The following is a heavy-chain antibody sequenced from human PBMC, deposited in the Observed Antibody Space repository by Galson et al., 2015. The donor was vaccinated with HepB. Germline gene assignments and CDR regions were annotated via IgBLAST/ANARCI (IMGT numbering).Heavy chain of an antibody. CDR3: ARDRRAYYYYYMDV. Sequence: SLRLSCAASGFTFSSYWMSWVRQAPGKGLEWVVNIKQDGSEKYYVDSVKGRFTISRDNAKNSLYLQMNSLRAEDTAVYYCARDRRAYYYYYMDVWGKGTTVTVSS. CDR2: IKQDGSEK. CDR1: GFTFSSYW. V-gene: IGHV3-7*01. J-gene: IGHJ6*03.